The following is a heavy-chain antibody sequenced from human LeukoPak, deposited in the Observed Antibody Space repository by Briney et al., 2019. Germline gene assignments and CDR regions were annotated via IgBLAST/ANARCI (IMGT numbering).Heavy chain of an antibody. CDR2: INHSGST. CDR1: GGSFSGYY. J-gene: IGHJ3*02. Sequence: SETLSLTCAVYGGSFSGYYWSWIRQPPGKGLEWIGEINHSGSTNYNPSLKSRVTISVDTSKNQFSLKLSSVTAADTAVYYCARARLLDIWGQGTMVTVSS. V-gene: IGHV4-34*01. CDR3: ARARLLDI.